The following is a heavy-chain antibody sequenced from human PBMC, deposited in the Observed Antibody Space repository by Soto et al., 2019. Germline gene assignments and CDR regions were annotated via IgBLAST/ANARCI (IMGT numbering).Heavy chain of an antibody. D-gene: IGHD1-26*01. J-gene: IGHJ4*02. Sequence: SETLSLTCAVSGGSISSSNWWSWVRQPPGKGLEWIGEIYHSGSTNYNPSLKSRVTISVDKSKNQFSLKLSSVTTADTAVYYYARGRIVGATTEVLDYWGQGTLVTVSS. CDR1: GGSISSSNW. CDR2: IYHSGST. CDR3: ARGRIVGATTEVLDY. V-gene: IGHV4-4*02.